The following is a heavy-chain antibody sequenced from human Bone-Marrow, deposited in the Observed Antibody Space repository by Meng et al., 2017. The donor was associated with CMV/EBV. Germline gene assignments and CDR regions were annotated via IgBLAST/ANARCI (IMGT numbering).Heavy chain of an antibody. V-gene: IGHV3-74*01. CDR1: VFTFSGYW. D-gene: IGHD3-22*01. Sequence: GGSLRLSCAASVFTFSGYWMHWVRQAPGKGLVWVSRINGDGSITTYADSVKGRFTISRDNAKNTLYLQMNSLRAEDTAVFYCARESYFYETSALGDFWGQGTLVTVSS. CDR3: ARESYFYETSALGDF. J-gene: IGHJ4*02. CDR2: INGDGSIT.